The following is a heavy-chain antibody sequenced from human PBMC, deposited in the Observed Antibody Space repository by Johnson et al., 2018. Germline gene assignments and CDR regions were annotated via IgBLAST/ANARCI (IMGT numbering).Heavy chain of an antibody. V-gene: IGHV3-9*01. J-gene: IGHJ6*02. Sequence: VQLVESGGGLVQPGRSLRLSCAASGFTFDDYAMHWVRQAPGKGLEWVSGISWNSGSIGYADSVKGRFTISRDNAKNSLYLQMNSLRAEDTALYYCAKGLGYGYSGYYYGMDVWGQGTTVTVSS. D-gene: IGHD5-18*01. CDR2: ISWNSGSI. CDR1: GFTFDDYA. CDR3: AKGLGYGYSGYYYGMDV.